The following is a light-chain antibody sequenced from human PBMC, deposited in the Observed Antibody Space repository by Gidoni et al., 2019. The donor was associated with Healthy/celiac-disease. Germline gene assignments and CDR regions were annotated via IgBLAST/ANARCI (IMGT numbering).Light chain of an antibody. CDR2: NDS. Sequence: SYELTQPHSVSVSPGQTARITCSGDALPKQYTYWYQQKPGQAPVLVIYNDSERPSGIPERFSGSSSGTTVTLTISGVQAEDEADYYCQSADSSGTYVVFGGGTKLTVL. CDR1: ALPKQY. CDR3: QSADSSGTYVV. V-gene: IGLV3-25*03. J-gene: IGLJ2*01.